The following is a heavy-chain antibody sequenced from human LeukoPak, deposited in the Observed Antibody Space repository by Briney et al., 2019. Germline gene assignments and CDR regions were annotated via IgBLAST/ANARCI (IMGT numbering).Heavy chain of an antibody. D-gene: IGHD4-17*01. CDR2: INPSGGST. V-gene: IGHV1-46*01. Sequence: ASVKVSCKASGYTFTSYYMHWVRQAPGQGLEWMGIINPSGGSTSYAQKFQGRVTMTRDTSTSTVYMELSSLRSEDTAVYYCAREENGDHVLPGKNWFDPWGQGTLVTVSS. CDR3: AREENGDHVLPGKNWFDP. J-gene: IGHJ5*02. CDR1: GYTFTSYY.